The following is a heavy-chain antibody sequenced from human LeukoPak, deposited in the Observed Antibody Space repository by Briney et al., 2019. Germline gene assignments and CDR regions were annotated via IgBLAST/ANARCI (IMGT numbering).Heavy chain of an antibody. J-gene: IGHJ4*02. D-gene: IGHD6-19*01. V-gene: IGHV1-46*01. CDR1: GYTFTSYY. CDR3: ARESSRQWLVHYYFDY. Sequence: GASVKVSCKASGYTFTSYYMHWVRQAPGQGLEWMGIINPSGGSTSYAQKFQGRVTMTRDMSTSTVYMELSSLRSEDTAVYYCARESSRQWLVHYYFDYWGQGTLVTVSS. CDR2: INPSGGST.